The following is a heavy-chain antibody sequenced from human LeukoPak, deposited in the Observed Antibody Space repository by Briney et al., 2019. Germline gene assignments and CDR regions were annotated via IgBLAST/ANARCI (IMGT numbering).Heavy chain of an antibody. CDR1: GGSINIANYF. CDR2: INYSRTT. J-gene: IGHJ6*03. V-gene: IGHV4-39*01. D-gene: IGHD1-26*01. CDR3: ARLSIVGATSSYYMDV. Sequence: SETLSLTCTVSGGSINIANYFWAWLRQPPGKGLEWIGSINYSRTTYYNPSLKSRVTISVDTSKNQFSLRLSSVTVADTAVYYCARLSIVGATSSYYMDVWGKGTTVTVSS.